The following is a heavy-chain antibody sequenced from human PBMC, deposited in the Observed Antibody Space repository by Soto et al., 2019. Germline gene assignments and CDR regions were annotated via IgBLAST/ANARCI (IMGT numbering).Heavy chain of an antibody. J-gene: IGHJ4*02. V-gene: IGHV3-23*01. Sequence: EVQLLESGGGLVQPGGSLRLSCAASGFTFGSYAMSWVRQAPGKGLGWVSAISGSGGSTYYADSVKGRFTISRDNSKNTLYLQMNSLRAEDTAVYYCARRSSGWYFDYWGQGTLVTVSS. CDR1: GFTFGSYA. CDR2: ISGSGGST. CDR3: ARRSSGWYFDY. D-gene: IGHD6-19*01.